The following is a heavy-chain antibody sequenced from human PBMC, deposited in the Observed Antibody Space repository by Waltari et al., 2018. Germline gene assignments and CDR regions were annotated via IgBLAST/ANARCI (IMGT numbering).Heavy chain of an antibody. CDR2: IRYDGSNK. CDR1: GFTFSRYG. Sequence: QVQLVESGGGVVQPGGSLRLSCAASGFTFSRYGMHWVCQAPGKGLEWVAFIRYDGSNKYYADSVKGRFTISRDNSKNTLYLQMNSLRAEDTAVYYCAKDDYGGTRNDAFDIWGQGTMVTVSS. CDR3: AKDDYGGTRNDAFDI. D-gene: IGHD4-17*01. V-gene: IGHV3-30*02. J-gene: IGHJ3*02.